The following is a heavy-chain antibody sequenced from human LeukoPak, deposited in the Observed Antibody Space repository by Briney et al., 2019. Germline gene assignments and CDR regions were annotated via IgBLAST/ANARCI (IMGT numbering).Heavy chain of an antibody. J-gene: IGHJ6*02. CDR3: ASGVGSLGLPHPYYYGMDV. D-gene: IGHD2-15*01. CDR2: IYYSGST. Sequence: SETLSLTCTVSGGSISSYYWSWVRQPPGKGLEWIGYIYYSGSTNYNPSLKSRVTISVDTSKNQFSLKLSSVTAADTAVYYCASGVGSLGLPHPYYYGMDVWGQGTTVTVSS. V-gene: IGHV4-59*08. CDR1: GGSISSYY.